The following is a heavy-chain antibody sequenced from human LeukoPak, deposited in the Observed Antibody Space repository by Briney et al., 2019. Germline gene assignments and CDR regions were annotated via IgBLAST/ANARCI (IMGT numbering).Heavy chain of an antibody. CDR1: GFTFSSYW. D-gene: IGHD3-9*01. J-gene: IGHJ4*02. CDR3: TRDRYWDIWTGSPMDYFDY. CDR2: INSDGSST. Sequence: PGGSLRLSCATSGFTFSSYWMHWVRHAPGRGLEWVSRINSDGSSTNYADSVKGRFTISRDNAKNTLYLQMNSLRAEDTAVYYCTRDRYWDIWTGSPMDYFDYWGQGTLVTVSS. V-gene: IGHV3-74*01.